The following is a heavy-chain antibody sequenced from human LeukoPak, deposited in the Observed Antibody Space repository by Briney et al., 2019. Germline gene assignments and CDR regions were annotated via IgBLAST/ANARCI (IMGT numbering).Heavy chain of an antibody. Sequence: SETLSLTCTVPGGSVSSGSYYWSWIRQPPGKGLEWIGYIYYSGSTYYNPSLKSRVTISVDRSKNQFSLKLSSVTAADTAVYYCARDRNGMDVWGQGTTVTVSS. V-gene: IGHV4-61*01. CDR3: ARDRNGMDV. J-gene: IGHJ6*02. CDR2: IYYSGST. CDR1: GGSVSSGSYY.